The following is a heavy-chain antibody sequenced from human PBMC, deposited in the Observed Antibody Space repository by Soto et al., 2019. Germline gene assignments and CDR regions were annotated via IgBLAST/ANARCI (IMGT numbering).Heavy chain of an antibody. V-gene: IGHV3-30-3*01. J-gene: IGHJ6*02. CDR1: EFTFSSYA. D-gene: IGHD4-4*01. CDR3: ARVKTDYSNPRGPFFFYGMEV. Sequence: QVQLVESGGGVVHPERSLRLSCSASEFTFSSYAMHWVRQAPGKGLEWVAGISYDGGHKFYGDSVRGRFTIYRDSSKTTVFLQMNSLRPEDTAAYYCARVKTDYSNPRGPFFFYGMEVWGQGTTVTVSS. CDR2: ISYDGGHK.